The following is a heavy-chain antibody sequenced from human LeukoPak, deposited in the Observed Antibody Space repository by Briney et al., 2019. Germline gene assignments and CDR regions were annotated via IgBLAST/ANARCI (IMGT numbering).Heavy chain of an antibody. V-gene: IGHV4-4*07. J-gene: IGHJ4*02. D-gene: IGHD3-10*01. CDR3: ARGITVRGSAYFDY. CDR2: IYASGST. CDR1: GGSISGSY. Sequence: SEPLSLTCTVSGGSISGSYWSWIRQPAGKGLEWIGRIYASGSTNYNPSLESRAILSVGTSKNQFSLKLNSVTAADTAVYYCARGITVRGSAYFDYWGQGTLVTVSS.